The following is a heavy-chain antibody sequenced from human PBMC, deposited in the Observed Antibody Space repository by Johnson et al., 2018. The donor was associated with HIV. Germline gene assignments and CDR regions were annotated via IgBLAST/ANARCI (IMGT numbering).Heavy chain of an antibody. Sequence: QLVESGGVVVQPGWSLRLSCAASGFTFDDYAMHWVRQAPGKGLEWVSLISWDGGSTYYADSVKGRFTISRDNSKNSLYLQMNSLRAEDTALYYCAKDIQAGTHDAFDIWGQGTMVTVSS. CDR3: AKDIQAGTHDAFDI. V-gene: IGHV3-43D*03. CDR2: ISWDGGST. CDR1: GFTFDDYA. J-gene: IGHJ3*02. D-gene: IGHD1-7*01.